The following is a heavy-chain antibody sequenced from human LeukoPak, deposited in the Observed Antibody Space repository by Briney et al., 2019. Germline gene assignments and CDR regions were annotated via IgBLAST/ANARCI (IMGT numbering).Heavy chain of an antibody. CDR2: IYYSGST. CDR1: GGSISSGDYY. J-gene: IGHJ3*02. CDR3: ARELVRGYCSGGSCRDAFDI. V-gene: IGHV4-30-4*08. D-gene: IGHD2-15*01. Sequence: SETLSLTCTVSGGSISSGDYYWSWIRQPPGKGLEWIGYIYYSGSTYYNPSLKSRVTISVDTSKNQFSLKLSSVTAADTAVYYCARELVRGYCSGGSCRDAFDIWGQGTMVTVSS.